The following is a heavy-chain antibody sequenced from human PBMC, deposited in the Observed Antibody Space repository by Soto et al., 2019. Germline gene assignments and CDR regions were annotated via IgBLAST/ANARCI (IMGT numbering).Heavy chain of an antibody. Sequence: SETLSLTCAVYGGSFSGYYWSWIRQPPGKGLEWIGEINHSGSTNYNPSLKSRVTISVDTSKNQFSLKLSSVTAADTAVYYCARSSVTIFGVVIIPVPHFDYWGQGTLVTISS. CDR2: INHSGST. CDR1: GGSFSGYY. CDR3: ARSSVTIFGVVIIPVPHFDY. D-gene: IGHD3-3*01. V-gene: IGHV4-34*01. J-gene: IGHJ4*02.